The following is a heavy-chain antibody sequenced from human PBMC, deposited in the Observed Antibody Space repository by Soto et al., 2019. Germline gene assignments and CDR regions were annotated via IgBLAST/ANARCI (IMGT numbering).Heavy chain of an antibody. CDR3: ARDLGSGYDPGDY. D-gene: IGHD5-12*01. V-gene: IGHV1-69*12. CDR2: IISIFGTP. Sequence: QVQLVQSGAEVKKPGASVKVCCKAPGSTINSYAFTWLRQAPGQGLEWMGGIISIFGTPNYGQKCQGRVTIRADESTSTGLLELSSLTSEDTPLYYWARDLGSGYDPGDYWGQGTLASVSS. CDR1: GSTINSYA. J-gene: IGHJ4*02.